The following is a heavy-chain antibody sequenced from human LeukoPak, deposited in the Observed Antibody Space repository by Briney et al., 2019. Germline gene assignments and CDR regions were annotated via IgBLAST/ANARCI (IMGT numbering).Heavy chain of an antibody. CDR1: GYTFTSYY. Sequence: ASVKVSCKASGYTFTSYYMHWVRQAPGQGLEWMGIINPGDGDTTYAQKFRGRVTVTRDTPTSTVYMELSSLRSEDTAVFYCARAVYSSGSFDYWGQGTLVTVSS. V-gene: IGHV1-46*01. D-gene: IGHD6-19*01. J-gene: IGHJ4*02. CDR2: INPGDGDT. CDR3: ARAVYSSGSFDY.